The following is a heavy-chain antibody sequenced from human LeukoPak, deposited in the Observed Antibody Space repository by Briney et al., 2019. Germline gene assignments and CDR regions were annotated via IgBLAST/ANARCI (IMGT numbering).Heavy chain of an antibody. CDR2: IYHSGST. CDR1: GYSISSGYY. CDR3: ARDRVDDPNDY. V-gene: IGHV4-38-2*02. Sequence: SETLSLTCTVSGYSISSGYYWGWIRQPPGKGLEWIGSIYHSGSTYYNPSLKSRVTISVDTSKNQFSLKLSSVTAADTAVYYCARDRVDDPNDYWGQGTLVTVSS. J-gene: IGHJ4*02. D-gene: IGHD2-15*01.